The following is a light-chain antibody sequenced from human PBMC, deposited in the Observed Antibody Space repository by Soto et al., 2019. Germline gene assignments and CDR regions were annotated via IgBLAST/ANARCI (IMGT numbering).Light chain of an antibody. Sequence: DIHMTHAPSTLSLSLGDRVTITCRASQTISSWLAWYQQKPGKAPKLLIYNASSLESGVPSRFSGSGSGTEFTLTISSLQPDDFATYYCQQYNSYSWTFGQGTKVDIK. CDR3: QQYNSYSWT. J-gene: IGKJ1*01. CDR1: QTISSW. CDR2: NAS. V-gene: IGKV1-5*01.